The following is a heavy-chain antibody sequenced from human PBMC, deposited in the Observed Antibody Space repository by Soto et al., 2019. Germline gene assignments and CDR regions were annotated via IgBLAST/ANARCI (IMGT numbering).Heavy chain of an antibody. CDR3: AKNPGYYYDSTGYHFDY. D-gene: IGHD3-22*01. J-gene: IGHJ4*02. V-gene: IGHV3-23*01. Sequence: GSLRLSCAAAEFTFSNYAMSWVRQAPGKGLEWVSAISYGGGTTYYADSVKGRFTISRDNSKNTLYLQMNSLRAEDTAVYYCAKNPGYYYDSTGYHFDYWGQGTLVTVSS. CDR2: ISYGGGTT. CDR1: EFTFSNYA.